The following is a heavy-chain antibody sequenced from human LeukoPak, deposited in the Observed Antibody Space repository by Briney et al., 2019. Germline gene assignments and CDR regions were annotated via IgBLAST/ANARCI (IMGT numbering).Heavy chain of an antibody. D-gene: IGHD2-8*02. CDR3: ARDLGYCAGASCSRWGYGFGI. J-gene: IGHJ3*02. Sequence: SVKVSCKASGGTFVSFTISWVRQAPGQGLEWMGRISPMLGMSNYTQKFQDRVTITADKSTSTAYMELSGLRSEDTAVYYCARDLGYCAGASCSRWGYGFGIWGQGTKVIASS. CDR1: GGTFVSFT. V-gene: IGHV1-69*04. CDR2: ISPMLGMS.